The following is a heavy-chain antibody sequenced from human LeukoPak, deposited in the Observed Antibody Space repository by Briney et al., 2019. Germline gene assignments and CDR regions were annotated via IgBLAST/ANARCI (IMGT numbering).Heavy chain of an antibody. J-gene: IGHJ4*02. CDR1: GXTFTTYC. CDR3: ARIGYASSSLDF. CDR2: INQDGGTK. Sequence: GGSLRLSFTASGXTFTTYCMTWVRQAPGKGVEWVANINQDGGTKYYLDSVKGRFTIFRDNPRNSLYLQMDSLRTDDTAVYFCARIGYASSSLDFWGQGALVTVSS. V-gene: IGHV3-7*05. D-gene: IGHD6-6*01.